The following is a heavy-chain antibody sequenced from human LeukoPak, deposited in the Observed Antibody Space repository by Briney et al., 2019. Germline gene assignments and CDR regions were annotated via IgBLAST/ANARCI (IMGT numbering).Heavy chain of an antibody. CDR2: IKQDGSEK. D-gene: IGHD3-10*01. CDR3: AREATFGECSDY. Sequence: PGGSLRLSCAVSGFTFSSYWMSWVRQAPGKGLEWVANIKQDGSEKYYVDSVKGRFTISKDNAKNSLYLQMNSLRAEDTAVYYCAREATFGECSDYWGQGTLVTVSS. CDR1: GFTFSSYW. V-gene: IGHV3-7*01. J-gene: IGHJ4*02.